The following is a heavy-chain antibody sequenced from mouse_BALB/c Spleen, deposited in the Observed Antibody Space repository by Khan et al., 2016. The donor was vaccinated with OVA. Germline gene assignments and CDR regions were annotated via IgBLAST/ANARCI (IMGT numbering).Heavy chain of an antibody. CDR3: ARGASYWYFDV. CDR2: INTYTGEP. Sequence: QIQLVQSGPELEKPGETVKISCKASAYTFTNYGMNWVKQAPGKGLKWMGWINTYTGEPTYTDDFKGRFAFSLETSASTAYLQINNLKNEDMATYFCARGASYWYFDVWGAGTTVTVSA. CDR1: AYTFTNYG. V-gene: IGHV9-1*02. J-gene: IGHJ1*01.